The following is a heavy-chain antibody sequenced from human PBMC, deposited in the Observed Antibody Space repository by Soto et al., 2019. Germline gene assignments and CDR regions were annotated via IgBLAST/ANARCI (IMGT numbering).Heavy chain of an antibody. CDR3: XXXXPXVDY. Sequence: QVQLVQSGAEVKKPGASVKVSCKASGYTFTSYGISWVRQAPGQGLEWMGWISAYNGNTNYAQKLQGRVTMTTDTSTSTAYMELRSLRSDDXXXXXXXXXXPXVDYWGQGTLVTVSS. CDR2: ISAYNGNT. CDR1: GYTFTSYG. V-gene: IGHV1-18*01. J-gene: IGHJ4*02.